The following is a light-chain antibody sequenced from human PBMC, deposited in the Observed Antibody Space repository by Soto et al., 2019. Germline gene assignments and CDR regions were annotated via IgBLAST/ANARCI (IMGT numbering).Light chain of an antibody. CDR3: RQRSKWPRT. CDR1: QSVSYY. J-gene: IGKJ1*01. V-gene: IGKV3-11*01. Sequence: EIVLTQSPATLSLSPGERATLSCRASQSVSYYLDWCHQKPGQAPRLLIYDASNRATAIPARFSGSGSGTYFTLTISRLEPEDFAVYYCRQRSKWPRTFGQGTKVEIK. CDR2: DAS.